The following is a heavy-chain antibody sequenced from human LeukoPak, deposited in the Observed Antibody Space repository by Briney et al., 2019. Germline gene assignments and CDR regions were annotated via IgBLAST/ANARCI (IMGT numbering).Heavy chain of an antibody. CDR1: GFTFSSYA. J-gene: IGHJ4*02. CDR2: ISGSGGST. CDR3: AKDSSSGWYGFDY. D-gene: IGHD6-19*01. V-gene: IGHV3-23*01. Sequence: QTGGSLRLSCAASGFTFSSYAMSRVRQAPGKGLEWVSAISGSGGSTYYADSVKGRFTISRDNSKNTLYLQMNSQRAEDTAVYYCAKDSSSGWYGFDYWGQGTLVTVSS.